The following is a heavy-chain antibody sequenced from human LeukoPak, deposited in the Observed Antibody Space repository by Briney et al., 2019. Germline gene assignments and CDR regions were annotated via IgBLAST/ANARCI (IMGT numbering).Heavy chain of an antibody. CDR2: IYPDDSDT. J-gene: IGHJ3*02. D-gene: IGHD3-10*01. CDR3: AKTYYYGSGTPADAFDI. Sequence: GESLKISCKASGYTFTDYWIGWVRQVPGKGLEWMGLIYPDDSDTRYTSSFQGQVTISADKSVNTAFLQWSNPKASDTAMYYCAKTYYYGSGTPADAFDIWGQGTMVTVSA. V-gene: IGHV5-51*01. CDR1: GYTFTDYW.